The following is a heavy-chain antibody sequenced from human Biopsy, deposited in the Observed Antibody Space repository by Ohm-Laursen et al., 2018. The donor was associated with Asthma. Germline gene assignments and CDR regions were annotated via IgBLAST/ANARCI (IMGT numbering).Heavy chain of an antibody. D-gene: IGHD6-19*01. CDR1: GGSISSFY. J-gene: IGHJ4*02. V-gene: IGHV4-59*01. CDR2: VYWTGST. CDR3: VRAVRNEQWLDPFDY. Sequence: TLSLTWCVYGGSISSFYWSWIRQSPEKGLEWMGYVYWTGSTNYNPSLKSRITMSVDTSKNRMFLELTSVTAADTAIYYCVRAVRNEQWLDPFDYWGQGKPVTVSS.